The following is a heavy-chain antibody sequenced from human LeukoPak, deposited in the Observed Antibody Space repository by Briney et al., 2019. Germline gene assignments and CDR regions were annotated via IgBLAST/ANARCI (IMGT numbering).Heavy chain of an antibody. D-gene: IGHD6-25*01. CDR1: VGSISRYN. J-gene: IGHJ4*02. V-gene: IGHV4-59*01. Sequence: SETLSLTCTVSVGSISRYNWTGLRRPPGKGLEWIGFIYDSGSTYYNPSLKSRVTISLDTSKNQFSLKMSSVTAADTAVYYCARKPSGSSRYDYWGQGTLVTVSS. CDR3: ARKPSGSSRYDY. CDR2: IYDSGST.